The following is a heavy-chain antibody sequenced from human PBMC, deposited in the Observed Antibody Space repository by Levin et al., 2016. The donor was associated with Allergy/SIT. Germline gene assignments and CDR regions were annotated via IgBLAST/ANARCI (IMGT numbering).Heavy chain of an antibody. CDR2: IKSKTDGGTT. V-gene: IGHV3-15*01. J-gene: IGHJ4*02. D-gene: IGHD2-2*02. CDR1: GFTFTNAW. CDR3: TSGYCTTTSCHKSNYFDY. Sequence: GESLKISCAASGFTFTNAWMTWVRQAPGKGLEWVGRIKSKTDGGTTDYAAPVKGRFTISRDDSKNTLYLQMNSLKTEDTALYYCTSGYCTTTSCHKSNYFDYWGQGSLVTVSS.